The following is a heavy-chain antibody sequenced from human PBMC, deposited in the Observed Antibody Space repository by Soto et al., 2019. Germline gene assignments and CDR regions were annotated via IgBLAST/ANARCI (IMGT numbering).Heavy chain of an antibody. CDR1: GGSISSGSYS. CDR2: IYHSGST. D-gene: IGHD1-26*01. Sequence: TSETLSLTCAVSGGSISSGSYSWSWIRQPPGKGLEWIGYIYHSGSTYYNPSLKSRVAISVDGSKNQFSLKLSSVTAADTAVYYCARDMHAGFTHYFDPWGQGTLVTVSS. V-gene: IGHV4-30-2*01. J-gene: IGHJ5*02. CDR3: ARDMHAGFTHYFDP.